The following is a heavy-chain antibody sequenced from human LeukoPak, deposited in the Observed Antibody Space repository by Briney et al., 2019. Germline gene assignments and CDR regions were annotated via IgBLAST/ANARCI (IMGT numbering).Heavy chain of an antibody. Sequence: GGSLRLSCAASGFTFSNYNMNWVRQAPGKGLEWVSSISSSSNLIYYADSVKGRFTISRDNAKNSLDLHMNSLRAEDTAVFYCAREAGTGERWYFDLWGRGTLVTVAS. CDR1: GFTFSNYN. CDR3: AREAGTGERWYFDL. J-gene: IGHJ2*01. CDR2: ISSSSNLI. V-gene: IGHV3-21*01. D-gene: IGHD7-27*01.